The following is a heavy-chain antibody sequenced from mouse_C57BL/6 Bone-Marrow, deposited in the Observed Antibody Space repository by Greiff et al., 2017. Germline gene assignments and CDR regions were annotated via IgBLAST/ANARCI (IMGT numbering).Heavy chain of an antibody. Sequence: DVKLVESGGGLVKPGGSLKLSCEASGFTFSDYGMHWVRQAPEQGLEWVAYISSGSSTIYYADTVKGRFTISSDNAKNTLFLKMTRLRSDDTAMYYCARQVGYGSRDWYCEVWGTGTTVTVSS. V-gene: IGHV5-17*01. CDR3: ARQVGYGSRDWYCEV. CDR2: ISSGSSTI. J-gene: IGHJ1*03. CDR1: GFTFSDYG. D-gene: IGHD1-1*01.